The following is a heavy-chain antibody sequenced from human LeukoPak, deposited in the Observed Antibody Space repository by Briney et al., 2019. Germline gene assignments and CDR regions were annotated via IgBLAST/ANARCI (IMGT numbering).Heavy chain of an antibody. CDR3: ARGLVRGLYNWFDP. CDR1: GGSISSGGYY. CDR2: IYYSGST. V-gene: IGHV4-31*03. D-gene: IGHD6-19*01. J-gene: IGHJ5*02. Sequence: SETLSLTCTVSGGSISSGGYYWSWIRQHPGKGLEWIGYIYYSGSTYYNPSLKSRVTISVDTSKNQFSLKLSSVTAADTAVYYCARGLVRGLYNWFDPWGQGTLVTVSS.